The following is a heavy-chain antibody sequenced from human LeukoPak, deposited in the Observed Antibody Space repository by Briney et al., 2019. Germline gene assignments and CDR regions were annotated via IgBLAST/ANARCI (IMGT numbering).Heavy chain of an antibody. CDR1: GVTFSSYA. J-gene: IGHJ4*02. Sequence: GGSLRLSCAASGVTFSSYAMNWVRQAPGKGLEWVSSLHGNGDETHYADSVKGRFTISRDKSKATLYLQMNSLRADDTALYYCAAKRMAGTGYYFESWGQGTLVTVSS. CDR2: LHGNGDET. CDR3: AAKRMAGTGYYFES. V-gene: IGHV3-23*01. D-gene: IGHD6-19*01.